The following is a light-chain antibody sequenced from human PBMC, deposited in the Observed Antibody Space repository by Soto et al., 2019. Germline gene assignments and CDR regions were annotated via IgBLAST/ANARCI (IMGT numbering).Light chain of an antibody. CDR3: QQYNSYSYT. J-gene: IGKJ2*01. CDR2: KAS. CDR1: QSISSW. V-gene: IGKV1-5*03. Sequence: DIQMTQSPSTLSASVGDRVTITCRASQSISSWLAWYQQKPGKAPKVLIYKASSLESGVPSRFSGSGSGTEFTLTISSLQSDDFATYYCQQYNSYSYTFGQGTKLEI.